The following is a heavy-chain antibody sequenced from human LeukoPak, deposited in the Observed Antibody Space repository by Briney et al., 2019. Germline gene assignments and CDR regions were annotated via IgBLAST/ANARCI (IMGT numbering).Heavy chain of an antibody. J-gene: IGHJ2*01. CDR2: ISSSSSYI. D-gene: IGHD3-22*01. CDR3: AKEGDSSGYIYWYFDL. CDR1: GFTFSSYS. V-gene: IGHV3-21*01. Sequence: KTGGSLRLSCAASGFTFSSYSMNWVRQAPGKGLEWVSSISSSSSYIYYADSVKGRFTISRDNAKNSLYLQMNSLRAEDTAVYYCAKEGDSSGYIYWYFDLWGRGTLVTVSS.